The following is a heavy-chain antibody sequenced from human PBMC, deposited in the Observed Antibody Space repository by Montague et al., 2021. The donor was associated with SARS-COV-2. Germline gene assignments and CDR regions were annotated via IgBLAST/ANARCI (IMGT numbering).Heavy chain of an antibody. V-gene: IGHV4-61*02. CDR3: ARVMWKVTDS. CDR1: GRSINSITYY. CDR2: IDHGGYN. J-gene: IGHJ5*01. Sequence: TLSLTCTVSGRSINSITYYWSWIRQPAGKGLEWIGRIDHGGYNNYSPSLKSRVTMSMDKSKNQFFLNLTSLTAADTAVYYCARVMWKVTDSWGPGTLVTVSS. D-gene: IGHD1-1*01.